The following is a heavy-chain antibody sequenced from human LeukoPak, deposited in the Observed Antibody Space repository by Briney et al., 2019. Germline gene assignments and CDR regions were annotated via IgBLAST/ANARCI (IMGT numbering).Heavy chain of an antibody. Sequence: GGSLRLSCAASGFTFSSYAMHWVRQAPGKGLEWVAVISYDGTNKYYVDSVKGRFTISRDNSKNTLYLQMNSLRAEDTAVYYCAKVHLTYYYDSSGYGFQDYWGQGALVTVSS. D-gene: IGHD3-22*01. CDR1: GFTFSSYA. CDR3: AKVHLTYYYDSSGYGFQDY. CDR2: ISYDGTNK. V-gene: IGHV3-30*18. J-gene: IGHJ4*02.